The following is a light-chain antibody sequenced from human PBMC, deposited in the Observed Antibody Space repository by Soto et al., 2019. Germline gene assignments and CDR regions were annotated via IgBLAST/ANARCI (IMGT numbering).Light chain of an antibody. CDR1: QSVSST. J-gene: IGKJ1*01. CDR3: QQYNNWPWT. Sequence: EIVMTQSPATLSVSPGERATLSCRASQSVSSTLAWYQQKPGQAPRLLIYGASTKATGIPARFSGSGSGTEFTLTISSLQSEDFAVYYCQQYNNWPWTFGQGTKVEFK. CDR2: GAS. V-gene: IGKV3-15*01.